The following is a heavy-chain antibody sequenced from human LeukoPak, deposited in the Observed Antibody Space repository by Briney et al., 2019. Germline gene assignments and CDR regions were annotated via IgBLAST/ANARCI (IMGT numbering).Heavy chain of an antibody. Sequence: PSETLSLTCTVSGYSISSGYYWGWIRQPPGKGLEWIGSIYHSGSTYYNPSLKSRVTISVDTSKNQFSLKLSSVTAADTAVHYCARHFCSSTSCYSVYYMDVWGKGTTVTVSS. J-gene: IGHJ6*03. V-gene: IGHV4-38-2*02. CDR3: ARHFCSSTSCYSVYYMDV. CDR2: IYHSGST. CDR1: GYSISSGYY. D-gene: IGHD2-2*02.